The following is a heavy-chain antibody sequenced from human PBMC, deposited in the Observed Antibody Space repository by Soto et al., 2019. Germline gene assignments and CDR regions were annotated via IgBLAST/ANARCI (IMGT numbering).Heavy chain of an antibody. CDR2: INAGNGNT. J-gene: IGHJ6*02. CDR3: ARSGNDCSSPSCYTGIFYYYYGMDV. V-gene: IGHV1-3*01. CDR1: GYTFTSYA. Sequence: ASVKVSWKASGYTFTSYAMHWVSQAPRQRLEWMGWINAGNGNTKYLQKFQGRVTITRDTSASTAYMELSSLRSEDTAMYYCARSGNDCSSPSCYTGIFYYYYGMDVWGQGTTVTVSS. D-gene: IGHD2-2*02.